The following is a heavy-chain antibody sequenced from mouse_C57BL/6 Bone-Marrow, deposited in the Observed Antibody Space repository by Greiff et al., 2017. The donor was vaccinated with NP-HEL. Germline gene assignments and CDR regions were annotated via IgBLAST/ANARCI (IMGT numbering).Heavy chain of an antibody. V-gene: IGHV1-26*01. CDR2: INPNNGGT. D-gene: IGHD1-1*01. J-gene: IGHJ1*03. CDR1: GYTFTDYY. Sequence: VQLQQSGPELVKPGASVKISCKASGYTFTDYYMNWVKQSHGKSLEWIGDINPNNGGTSYNQKFKGKATLTVDKSSSTAYMELRSLTSEDSAVYYCARWGYYYGSSYDWYFDVWGTGTTVTVSS. CDR3: ARWGYYYGSSYDWYFDV.